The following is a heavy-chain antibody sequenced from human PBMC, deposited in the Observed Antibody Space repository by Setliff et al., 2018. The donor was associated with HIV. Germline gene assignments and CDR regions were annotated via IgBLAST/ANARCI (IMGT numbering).Heavy chain of an antibody. CDR3: ASVRTGYYRIRDY. CDR1: GGSFTTYY. CDR2: INHIGST. Sequence: SETLSLTCAVYGGSFTTYYWSWIRQPPGKWLEWIGEINHIGSTKYNPSLKSRVTISIDTSKNQFSLKQTSVTAADTAMYYCASVRTGYYRIRDYWGQGSLVTVSS. V-gene: IGHV4-34*01. J-gene: IGHJ4*02. D-gene: IGHD3-9*01.